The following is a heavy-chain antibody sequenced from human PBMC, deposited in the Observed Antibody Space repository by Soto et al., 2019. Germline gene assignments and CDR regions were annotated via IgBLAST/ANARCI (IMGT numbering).Heavy chain of an antibody. J-gene: IGHJ4*02. V-gene: IGHV3-48*01. CDR1: GFTFSSYS. CDR3: ARDSDDSSGYYLLGVYYFDY. Sequence: EVQLVESGGGLVQPGGSLRLSCAASGFTFSSYSMNWVRQAPGKGLEWVSYISSSSSTIYYADSVKGRFTISRDNAKNSLYQQMNSLRAEDTAVYYCARDSDDSSGYYLLGVYYFDYWGQGTLVTVSS. CDR2: ISSSSSTI. D-gene: IGHD3-22*01.